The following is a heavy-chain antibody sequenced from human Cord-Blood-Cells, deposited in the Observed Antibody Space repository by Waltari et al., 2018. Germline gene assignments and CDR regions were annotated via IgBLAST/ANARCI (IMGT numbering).Heavy chain of an antibody. CDR1: GGSISSYY. J-gene: IGHJ4*02. D-gene: IGHD2-2*01. CDR3: ARSVVPAAKIDY. Sequence: QVQLQESGPGLVKPSETLSLTCTVSGGSISSYYWSWIRQPPGKGLEWIGYIYYSGGTNDNPSLKSRVTISVDTSKNHFSLKLSSVTAAGTAVYYCARSVVPAAKIDYWGQGTLVTVSS. V-gene: IGHV4-59*01. CDR2: IYYSGGT.